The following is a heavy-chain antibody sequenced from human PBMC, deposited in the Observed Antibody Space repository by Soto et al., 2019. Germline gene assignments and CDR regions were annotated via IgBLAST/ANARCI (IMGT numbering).Heavy chain of an antibody. D-gene: IGHD3-22*01. Sequence: QLQLQESGSGLVKPSQTLSLTCAVSGGSISSGSYSWSWIRQPPGKGLEWIGYIYHSGSTYYNPSLKSRVTISVDRSKNQFSLKLSSVTAADTAVYYCARGDYYDSSGYQYWGQGTLVTVSS. V-gene: IGHV4-30-2*01. CDR1: GGSISSGSYS. J-gene: IGHJ4*02. CDR2: IYHSGST. CDR3: ARGDYYDSSGYQY.